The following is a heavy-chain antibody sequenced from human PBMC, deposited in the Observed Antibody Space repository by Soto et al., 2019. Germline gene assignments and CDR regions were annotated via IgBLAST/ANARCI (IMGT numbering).Heavy chain of an antibody. J-gene: IGHJ4*02. V-gene: IGHV3-30*02. CDR3: AKSVYNWNDGFFDY. Sequence: DSVKGRFTISRDNSKNTLYLQMTSMRAEDTAGYYCAKSVYNWNDGFFDYWGQGTLVTVSS. D-gene: IGHD1-1*01.